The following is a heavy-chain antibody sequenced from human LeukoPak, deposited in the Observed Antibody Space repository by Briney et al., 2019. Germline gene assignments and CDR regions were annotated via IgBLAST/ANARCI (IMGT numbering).Heavy chain of an antibody. D-gene: IGHD6-6*01. CDR1: SVSISSHY. Sequence: PSETLSLTCTVSSVSISSHYWSWIRQPPGKGLEWIGYIYYSGSTDYNPSLKSRVTISPDTSKNQFSLKVSSVTAADTAVYYCARISAGRYGMDVWGQGTTVTVSS. CDR2: IYYSGST. V-gene: IGHV4-59*11. J-gene: IGHJ6*02. CDR3: ARISAGRYGMDV.